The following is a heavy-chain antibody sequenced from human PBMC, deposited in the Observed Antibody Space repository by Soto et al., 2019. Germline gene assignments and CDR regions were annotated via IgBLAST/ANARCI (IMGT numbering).Heavy chain of an antibody. D-gene: IGHD1-26*01. CDR1: GFTFSTYT. CDR3: VKSTTPHANFFEY. V-gene: IGHV3-30*18. Sequence: QVQVVESGGGVVQPGNSLTLSCEVSGFTFSTYTMQWVRQAPGKGLEWVTLISPGGSHKYYADSVKGRFTISRDDSRNTLYLQMNGLRPEDTALYYCVKSTTPHANFFEYWGQGSLVFVSS. J-gene: IGHJ4*02. CDR2: ISPGGSHK.